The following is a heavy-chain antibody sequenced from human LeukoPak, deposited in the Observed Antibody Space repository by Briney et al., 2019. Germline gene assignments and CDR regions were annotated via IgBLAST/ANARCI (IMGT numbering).Heavy chain of an antibody. J-gene: IGHJ5*02. D-gene: IGHD3-22*01. Sequence: GGSLRLSCAASGFTFSSYAMSWVRQAPGKGLEWVSVIYSGGSTYYADSVKGRFTISRDNSKNTLYLQMNSLRAEDTAVYYCARDYYYDSSGYYGGYNWFDPWGQGTLVTVSS. CDR1: GFTFSSYA. CDR2: IYSGGST. CDR3: ARDYYYDSSGYYGGYNWFDP. V-gene: IGHV3-66*01.